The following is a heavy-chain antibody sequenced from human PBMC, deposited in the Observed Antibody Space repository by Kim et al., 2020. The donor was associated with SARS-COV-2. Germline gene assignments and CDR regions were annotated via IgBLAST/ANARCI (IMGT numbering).Heavy chain of an antibody. CDR2: IYPGDSDT. CDR1: GYSFTSYW. CDR3: ARHEFRTTGTQRFDI. D-gene: IGHD1-1*01. V-gene: IGHV5-51*01. J-gene: IGHJ3*02. Sequence: GASLKISCKGSGYSFTSYWIGWVRQMPGKGLEWMGIIYPGDSDTRYSPSFQGQVTISADKSISTAYLQWSSLKASDTAMYYCARHEFRTTGTQRFDIWGQGTMVTVSS.